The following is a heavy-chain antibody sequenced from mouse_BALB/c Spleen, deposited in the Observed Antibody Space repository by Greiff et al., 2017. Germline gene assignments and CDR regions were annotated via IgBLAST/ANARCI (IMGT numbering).Heavy chain of an antibody. V-gene: IGHV5-9-3*01. CDR3: ARDGGWFPYFAY. Sequence: EVQRVESGGGLVKPGGSLKLSCAASGFTFSSYAMSWVRQTPEKRLEWVATISSGGSYTYYPDSVKGRFTISRDNAKNTLYLQMSSLRSDDTAMYYCARDGGWFPYFAYWGQGTLVTVSA. J-gene: IGHJ3*01. D-gene: IGHD2-3*01. CDR2: ISSGGSYT. CDR1: GFTFSSYA.